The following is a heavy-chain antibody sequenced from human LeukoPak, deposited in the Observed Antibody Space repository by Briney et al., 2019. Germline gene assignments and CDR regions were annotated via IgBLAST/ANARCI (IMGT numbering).Heavy chain of an antibody. CDR1: GGSISSSSCY. J-gene: IGHJ4*02. CDR2: IYYSGST. D-gene: IGHD1-1*01. Sequence: PSETLSLTCTVSGGSISSSSCYWGWIRQPPGKGLEWIGSIYYSGSTYYSPSLKSRLTISVDTSKNQFSLKLSSVTAADTALYYCARLYIWRSRGYYFDYWGQGTLVTVSS. V-gene: IGHV4-39*01. CDR3: ARLYIWRSRGYYFDY.